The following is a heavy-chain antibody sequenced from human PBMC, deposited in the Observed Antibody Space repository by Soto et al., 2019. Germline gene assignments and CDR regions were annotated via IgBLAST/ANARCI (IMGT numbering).Heavy chain of an antibody. J-gene: IGHJ6*02. CDR3: ARDRLVRWYYYYGMDV. V-gene: IGHV4-30-4*01. Sequence: QVQLQESGPGLVKPSQTLSLTCTVSGGSISSGDYHWSWIRQPPGKGLEWIGYIYYSGSTYYNPSLKSRVTISVDTSKNQFSLKLSSVTAADTAVYYCARDRLVRWYYYYGMDVWGQGTTVTVSS. D-gene: IGHD1-26*01. CDR1: GGSISSGDYH. CDR2: IYYSGST.